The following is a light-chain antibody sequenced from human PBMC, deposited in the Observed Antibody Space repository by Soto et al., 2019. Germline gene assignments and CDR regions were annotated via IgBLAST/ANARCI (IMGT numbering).Light chain of an antibody. CDR1: QDVTSTY. Sequence: EIVLTQSPDTLSLSPGERATLSCRASQDVTSTYLAWYQQKPGQAPRLLIYGTTNRAAGIPDRFSGSGSGTDFTLTISRLEPEDSAVYFCQQYGISPKTFGQGTKVDIK. CDR2: GTT. J-gene: IGKJ1*01. CDR3: QQYGISPKT. V-gene: IGKV3-20*01.